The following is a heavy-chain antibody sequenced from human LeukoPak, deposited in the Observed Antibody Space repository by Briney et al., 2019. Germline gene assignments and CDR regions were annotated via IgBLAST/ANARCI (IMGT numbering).Heavy chain of an antibody. V-gene: IGHV3-23*01. CDR3: ARTMVQGVIITSYFDY. D-gene: IGHD3-10*01. CDR2: ISGSGGST. J-gene: IGHJ4*02. Sequence: WVRQAPGKXXEWVSAISGSGGSTYYADSVKGRFTISRDNSKNTLYLQMNSLRAEDTAVYYCARTMVQGVIITSYFDYWGQGTLVTVSS.